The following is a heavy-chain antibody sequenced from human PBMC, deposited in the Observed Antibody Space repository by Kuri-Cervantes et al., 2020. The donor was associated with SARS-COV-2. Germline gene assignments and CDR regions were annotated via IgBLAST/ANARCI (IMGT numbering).Heavy chain of an antibody. V-gene: IGHV4-34*01. D-gene: IGHD6-19*01. J-gene: IGHJ2*01. CDR3: ARGRIGYSGGWSYWYFDL. CDR1: GGSFSGYY. Sequence: ESLKISCAVYGGSFSGYYWSWIRQPPGKGLEWIGEINHSGSTNYNPSLKSRVTISVDTSTNQFSLKLSSVTAADTAVYYCARGRIGYSGGWSYWYFDLWGRGTLVTVSS. CDR2: INHSGST.